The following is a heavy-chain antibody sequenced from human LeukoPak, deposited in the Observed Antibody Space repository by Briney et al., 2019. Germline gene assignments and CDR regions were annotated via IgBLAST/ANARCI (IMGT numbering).Heavy chain of an antibody. Sequence: GGSLRLSCAASGFTFSSYAMSWVRQAPGEGLEWVSAISGSGGSTYYADSVKGRFTISRDNSKNTLYLQMNSLRAEDTAVYYCAKDWDYGYLSQYYFDYWGQGTLVTVSP. J-gene: IGHJ4*02. D-gene: IGHD5-18*01. CDR1: GFTFSSYA. CDR3: AKDWDYGYLSQYYFDY. V-gene: IGHV3-23*01. CDR2: ISGSGGST.